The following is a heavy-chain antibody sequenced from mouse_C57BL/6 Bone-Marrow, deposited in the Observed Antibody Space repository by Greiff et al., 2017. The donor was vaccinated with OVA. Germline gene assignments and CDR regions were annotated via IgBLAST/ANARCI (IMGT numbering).Heavy chain of an antibody. CDR2: INPNNGGT. D-gene: IGHD2-4*01. J-gene: IGHJ2*01. CDR3: AGGRYDYLDY. V-gene: IGHV1-26*01. Sequence: VQLQQSGPELVKPGASVKISCKASGYTFTDYYMNWVKQSHGKSLEWIGDINPNNGGTSYNQKFKGKATLTVDKSSSTAYMELRSLPSEASAVFDCAGGRYDYLDYWGQGTTLTVSS. CDR1: GYTFTDYY.